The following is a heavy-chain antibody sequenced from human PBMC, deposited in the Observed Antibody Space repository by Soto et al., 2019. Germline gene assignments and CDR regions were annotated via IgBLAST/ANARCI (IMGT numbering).Heavy chain of an antibody. CDR2: IWYDGSNK. Sequence: QVQLVECGGGVVQPGRSLRLSCAASGFTFSSYGMHWVRQAPGKGLEWVAVIWYDGSNKYYADSVKGRFTISRDNSKNTLYLQMNSLRAEDTAVYYCAREFYDSSGYSYPSSYGMDVWGQGSTVTVSS. J-gene: IGHJ6*02. CDR3: AREFYDSSGYSYPSSYGMDV. D-gene: IGHD3-22*01. V-gene: IGHV3-33*01. CDR1: GFTFSSYG.